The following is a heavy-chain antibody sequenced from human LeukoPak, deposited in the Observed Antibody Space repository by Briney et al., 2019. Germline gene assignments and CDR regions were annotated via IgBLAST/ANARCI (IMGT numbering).Heavy chain of an antibody. D-gene: IGHD2-2*01. CDR2: IYYSGST. CDR3: ARARDQYCSSTSCYPNYYYYYYMDV. V-gene: IGHV4-59*01. Sequence: SETLSLTCTVSGGSISSYYWSWIRQPPGKGLEWIGYIYYSGSTNYNPSLKSRVTISVDTSKNQFSLKLSSVTAADTAVYYCARARDQYCSSTSCYPNYYYYYYMDVWGKGTTVTVSS. CDR1: GGSISSYY. J-gene: IGHJ6*03.